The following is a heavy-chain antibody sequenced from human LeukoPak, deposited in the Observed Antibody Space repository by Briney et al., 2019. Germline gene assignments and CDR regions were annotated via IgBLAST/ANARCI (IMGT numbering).Heavy chain of an antibody. V-gene: IGHV3-33*01. Sequence: GGSLRLSCAASGFTFSSYGMHWVRQAPGKGLEWVAVIWYDGSNKYYADSVKGRFTISRDNSKNTLYLQMNSLRAEDTAVYYCARGEVNHYYYYMDVWGKGTTVTISS. CDR2: IWYDGSNK. CDR3: ARGEVNHYYYYMDV. J-gene: IGHJ6*03. D-gene: IGHD1-14*01. CDR1: GFTFSSYG.